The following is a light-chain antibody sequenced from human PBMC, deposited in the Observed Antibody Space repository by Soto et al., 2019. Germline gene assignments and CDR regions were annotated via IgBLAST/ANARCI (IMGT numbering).Light chain of an antibody. J-gene: IGKJ2*01. CDR1: QSVLYSSNNKNY. CDR2: WAS. CDR3: QQYYSTPYT. Sequence: DIVMTQSPDSLAVSLGERAIINCKSSQSVLYSSNNKNYLAWYQQKPGQPPKLLIYWASTRESGVPDRFSGSGSGKDFTLTISRLQAEDVAVYYCQQYYSTPYTFGQGTKLEIK. V-gene: IGKV4-1*01.